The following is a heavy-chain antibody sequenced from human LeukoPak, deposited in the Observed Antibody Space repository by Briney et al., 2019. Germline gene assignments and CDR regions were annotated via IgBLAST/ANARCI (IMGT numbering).Heavy chain of an antibody. Sequence: HTGGSLRLSCAASGFTFDDYAMHWVRQAPGKGLEWVSGISWNSGSIGYADSVKGRFTISRDNAKNSLYLQMNSLRAEDTALYYCAKASSGSYTINWFDPWGQGTLVTVSS. D-gene: IGHD1-26*01. CDR2: ISWNSGSI. CDR1: GFTFDDYA. J-gene: IGHJ5*02. CDR3: AKASSGSYTINWFDP. V-gene: IGHV3-9*01.